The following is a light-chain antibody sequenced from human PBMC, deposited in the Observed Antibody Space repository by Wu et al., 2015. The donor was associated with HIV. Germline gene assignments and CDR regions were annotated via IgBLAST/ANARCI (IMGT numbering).Light chain of an antibody. CDR1: QSIDHY. CDR3: QQSYNTPFT. Sequence: DIQMTQSPSSLSASVGDRVTITCRASQSIDHYLNWYQKKPGKAPELLIYATSNLQSGVPXRFSGTRSGTHFTLTISSLQREDSATYYCQQSYNTPFTFGPGTKVEIK. V-gene: IGKV1-39*01. CDR2: ATS. J-gene: IGKJ3*01.